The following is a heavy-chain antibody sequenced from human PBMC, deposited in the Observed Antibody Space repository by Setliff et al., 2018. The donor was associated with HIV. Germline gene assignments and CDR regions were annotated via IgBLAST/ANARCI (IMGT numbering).Heavy chain of an antibody. CDR3: ARIEEGSLVNPGAFDI. CDR1: GGSLSSADYS. Sequence: SETLSLTCSVSGGSLSSADYSWSWIRQAPGEGLEWIGYFYQSGSTYYNPSLRSRVTISVDTSKNQFSLKLSSVTAADTAVYYCARIEEGSLVNPGAFDIWGQGTMVTVSS. V-gene: IGHV4-30-2*01. CDR2: FYQSGST. D-gene: IGHD6-13*01. J-gene: IGHJ3*02.